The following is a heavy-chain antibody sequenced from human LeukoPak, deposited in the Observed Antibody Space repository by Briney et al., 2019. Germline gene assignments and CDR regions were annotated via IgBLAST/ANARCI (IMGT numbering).Heavy chain of an antibody. Sequence: GRSLRLSCAASGFTFDDYAMHWVRQTPGKGLEWVSGISWNGGSIAYADSVKGRFTISRDNAKNSLYLQMNSPRVDDTALYYCAKGAQYDSSGYYLFFFDKWGQGTLVTVSS. CDR1: GFTFDDYA. D-gene: IGHD3-22*01. CDR3: AKGAQYDSSGYYLFFFDK. V-gene: IGHV3-9*01. CDR2: ISWNGGSI. J-gene: IGHJ4*02.